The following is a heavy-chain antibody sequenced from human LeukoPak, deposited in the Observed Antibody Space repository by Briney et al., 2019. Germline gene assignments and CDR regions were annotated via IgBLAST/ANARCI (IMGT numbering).Heavy chain of an antibody. D-gene: IGHD4-17*01. CDR1: GFTFSSYS. Sequence: GGSLRLSCAASGFTFSSYSMSWVRQAPGKGLEWVSSISSSSSYIYYADSVKVRFTISRDNAKNSLYLQMNSLRAEDTAVYYCARVADGDYYYYYYGMDVWGQGTTVTVSS. V-gene: IGHV3-21*01. J-gene: IGHJ6*02. CDR3: ARVADGDYYYYYYGMDV. CDR2: ISSSSSYI.